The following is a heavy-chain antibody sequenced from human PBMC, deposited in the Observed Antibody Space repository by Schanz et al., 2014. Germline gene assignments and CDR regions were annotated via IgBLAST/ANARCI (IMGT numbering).Heavy chain of an antibody. CDR1: GGSISSFY. V-gene: IGHV4-59*10. D-gene: IGHD2-2*01. Sequence: QVPLQQWGSGLLKPSETLSLTCTVSGGSISSFYWSWIRQPAGKGLEWIGRIYTNGSTKYNPSLKSRVTRSVDTSKNPFSLKRSSVTAADTAVYYCARGGYCSRTSCYFKGGWFDPWGQGTLVTVSS. CDR3: ARGGYCSRTSCYFKGGWFDP. J-gene: IGHJ5*02. CDR2: IYTNGST.